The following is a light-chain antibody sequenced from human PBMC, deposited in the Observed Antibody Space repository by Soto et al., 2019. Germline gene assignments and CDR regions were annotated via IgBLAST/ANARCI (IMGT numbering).Light chain of an antibody. CDR3: QQFNNWPPIT. Sequence: EIVMTQSPATLSVSRGERATLSCRASQSVSSNLTWYQQKPGQAPRLLIYGASTRATGIPARFSGSGSGTEFTLTISSLQSEDFAVYYCQQFNNWPPITFGQGTRLEIK. V-gene: IGKV3-15*01. CDR1: QSVSSN. CDR2: GAS. J-gene: IGKJ5*01.